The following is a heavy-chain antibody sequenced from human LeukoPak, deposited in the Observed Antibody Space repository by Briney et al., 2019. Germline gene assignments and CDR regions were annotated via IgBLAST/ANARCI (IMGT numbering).Heavy chain of an antibody. V-gene: IGHV3-7*01. J-gene: IGHJ4*02. Sequence: GGSLRLSCAASGFTFSSYWMGWVRQAPGKGLEWVANIKQDGSEKYYVDSVKGRFTISRDNAKNSLYLQMNSLRAEDTAVYYCAGDATTLWFGEFIRYFDYWGQGTLVTVSS. CDR1: GFTFSSYW. CDR3: AGDATTLWFGEFIRYFDY. D-gene: IGHD3-10*01. CDR2: IKQDGSEK.